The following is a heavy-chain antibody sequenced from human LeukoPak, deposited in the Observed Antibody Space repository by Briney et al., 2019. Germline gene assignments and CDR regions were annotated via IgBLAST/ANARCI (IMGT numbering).Heavy chain of an antibody. J-gene: IGHJ4*02. V-gene: IGHV3-30-3*01. CDR3: ARGPRSFDY. CDR1: GFTFSSYA. CDR2: ISYDGSNK. Sequence: GGSLRLSCAASGFTFSSYAMHWVRQAPGKGLEWVAVISYDGSNKYYADSVEGRFTISRDNSKNTLYLQMNSLRAEDTAVYYCARGPRSFDYWGQGTLVTVSS.